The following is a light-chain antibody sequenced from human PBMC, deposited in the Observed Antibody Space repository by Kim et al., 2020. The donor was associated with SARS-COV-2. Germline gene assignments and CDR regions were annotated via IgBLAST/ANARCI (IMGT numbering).Light chain of an antibody. CDR2: GAS. Sequence: DIQMTQSPSLLSASVGDRVTLTCRASQDISNYVAWFQQKAGKAPKSLIYGASGLQRGVPSKFSDSGSGTHFTLTITSLQPEDFATYYCQQYHDDPPTFGQGTKVDIK. J-gene: IGKJ1*01. CDR3: QQYHDDPPT. CDR1: QDISNY. V-gene: IGKV1-16*02.